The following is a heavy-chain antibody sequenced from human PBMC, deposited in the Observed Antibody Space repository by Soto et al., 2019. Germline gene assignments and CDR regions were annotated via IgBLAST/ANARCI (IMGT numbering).Heavy chain of an antibody. Sequence: QITLKESGPTLVRPTQTLTLTCTFSGFSLSTSGLGVGWIRQPPGKALEWLALIYWNDDKRYSPSLKARLTITKDTSKNQVALTMTNMDPVDTATYYCAHRPSGWYLFDYWGQSTLVTVSS. CDR3: AHRPSGWYLFDY. CDR1: GFSLSTSGLG. V-gene: IGHV2-5*01. J-gene: IGHJ4*02. D-gene: IGHD6-19*01. CDR2: IYWNDDK.